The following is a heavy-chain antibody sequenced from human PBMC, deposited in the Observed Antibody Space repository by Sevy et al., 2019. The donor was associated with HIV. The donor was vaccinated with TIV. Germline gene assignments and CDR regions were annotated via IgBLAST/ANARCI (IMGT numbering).Heavy chain of an antibody. Sequence: GGSLRLSCSASGFSLSDHWMSWVRQAPGKGLEWVANIKQDGSEKYYVDSVKGRFTISRDNAKNSLYLQMNSLRAEDTAVYYCARTPAVRFLEWPYGMDVWGQGTTVTVSS. CDR3: ARTPAVRFLEWPYGMDV. CDR1: GFSLSDHW. J-gene: IGHJ6*02. D-gene: IGHD3-3*01. V-gene: IGHV3-7*03. CDR2: IKQDGSEK.